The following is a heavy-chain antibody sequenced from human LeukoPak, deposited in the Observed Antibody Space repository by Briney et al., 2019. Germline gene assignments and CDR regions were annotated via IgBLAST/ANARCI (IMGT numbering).Heavy chain of an antibody. CDR1: GGSISSSSYY. CDR3: ARDGRSGWVFDY. D-gene: IGHD6-19*01. Sequence: KPSETLSLTCTVSGGSISSSSYYWGWIRQPPGKGLEWIGSIYYSGSTYYNPSLKSRVTISVDTSKNQFSLKLSSVTAADTAVYYCARDGRSGWVFDYWGQGTLVTVSS. CDR2: IYYSGST. V-gene: IGHV4-39*07. J-gene: IGHJ4*02.